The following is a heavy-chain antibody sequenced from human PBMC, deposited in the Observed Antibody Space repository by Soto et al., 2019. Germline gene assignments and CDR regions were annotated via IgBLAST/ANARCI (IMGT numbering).Heavy chain of an antibody. CDR2: IKSKTDGGTT. CDR1: RFTFSNAW. CDR3: TTDDWNRHYYDSSDAFDI. V-gene: IGHV3-15*01. Sequence: GGSLRLSCAASRFTFSNAWMSWVRQAPGKGLEWVGRIKSKTDGGTTDYAAPVKGRFTISRDDSKNTLYLQMNSLKTEDTAVYYCTTDDWNRHYYDSSDAFDIWGQGTMVTVSS. J-gene: IGHJ3*02. D-gene: IGHD3-22*01.